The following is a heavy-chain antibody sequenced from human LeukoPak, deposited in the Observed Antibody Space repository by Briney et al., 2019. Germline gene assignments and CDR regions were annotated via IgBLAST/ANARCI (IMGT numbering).Heavy chain of an antibody. J-gene: IGHJ4*02. V-gene: IGHV4-39*07. CDR2: IYYSGST. CDR3: ARALSYGDHRFDY. D-gene: IGHD4-17*01. Sequence: SETLSLTCTASGVSISSSSYYWGWIRQPPGKGLEWIGSIYYSGSTYYNPSLKSRVTISVDTSKNQFSLKPSSVTAADTAVYYCARALSYGDHRFDYWGQGTLVTVSS. CDR1: GVSISSSSYY.